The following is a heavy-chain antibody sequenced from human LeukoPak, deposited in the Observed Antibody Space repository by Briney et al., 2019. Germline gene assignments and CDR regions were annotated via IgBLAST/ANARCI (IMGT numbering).Heavy chain of an antibody. CDR1: GGSISSSSYY. Sequence: SETLSLTCTVSGGSISSSSYYWGWIRQPPGKGLEWIGSIYYSGSTYYNPSLKSRVTISVDTPKNQFSLKLSSVTAADTAVYYCARGYSSSPRGLFWGQGTLVTVSS. CDR3: ARGYSSSPRGLF. CDR2: IYYSGST. J-gene: IGHJ4*02. V-gene: IGHV4-39*01. D-gene: IGHD6-6*01.